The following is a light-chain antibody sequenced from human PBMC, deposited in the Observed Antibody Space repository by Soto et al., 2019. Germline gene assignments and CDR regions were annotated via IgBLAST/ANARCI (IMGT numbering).Light chain of an antibody. CDR1: QTISRS. CDR2: DTS. CDR3: HQYNHWPPGT. Sequence: EIVLTQSPATLSVSPGERATLSCRASQTISRSLAWYQQKPGQAPRLLIYDTSTRATAIPARFSGSGSGTEFTLTISSLQSEDSALYYCHQYNHWPPGTFGQGT. J-gene: IGKJ2*01. V-gene: IGKV3-15*01.